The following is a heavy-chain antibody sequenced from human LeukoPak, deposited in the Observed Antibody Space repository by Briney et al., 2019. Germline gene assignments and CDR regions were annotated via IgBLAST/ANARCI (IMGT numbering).Heavy chain of an antibody. D-gene: IGHD5-18*01. J-gene: IGHJ3*02. CDR1: GGTFSSYA. CDR2: IIPIFGTA. Sequence: VASVKVSCKASGGTFSSYAISWVRQPPGQGLEWMGGIIPIFGTANYAQKFRGRLTITADKSTSTAYMELSSLRSEDTAVYYCARDHEDTAMATDAFDIWGQGTMVTVSS. CDR3: ARDHEDTAMATDAFDI. V-gene: IGHV1-69*06.